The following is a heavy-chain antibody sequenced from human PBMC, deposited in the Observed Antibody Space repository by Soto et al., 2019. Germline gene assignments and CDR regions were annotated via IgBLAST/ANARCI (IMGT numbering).Heavy chain of an antibody. CDR2: VFPIFGTA. V-gene: IGHV1-69*13. D-gene: IGHD6-19*01. Sequence: AVNVSCKPSRCTLSSYAISWVRQAPGQGRAWMGGVFPIFGTANHAQKFQGRVTITDNESPSPAYMELSSLGCDGHGRDYCARDPYLGSRWYQYFQHWGQGTLVTVSS. CDR1: RCTLSSYA. CDR3: ARDPYLGSRWYQYFQH. J-gene: IGHJ1*01.